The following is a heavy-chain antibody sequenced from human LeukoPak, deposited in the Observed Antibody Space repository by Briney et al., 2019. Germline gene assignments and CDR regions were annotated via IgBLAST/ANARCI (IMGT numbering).Heavy chain of an antibody. CDR2: ISASSSFI. CDR1: GFTLSSYA. J-gene: IGHJ4*02. D-gene: IGHD3-10*01. Sequence: KAGGSLRLSCAASGFTLSSYAMNWVRQAPGKGLEWVSSISASSSFIAYADSVKGRFTISRDNAKKSLYLQMNSLRVEDTAVYYCARDGYYDGSANHYFFDYWGRGSLVTVSS. V-gene: IGHV3-21*01. CDR3: ARDGYYDGSANHYFFDY.